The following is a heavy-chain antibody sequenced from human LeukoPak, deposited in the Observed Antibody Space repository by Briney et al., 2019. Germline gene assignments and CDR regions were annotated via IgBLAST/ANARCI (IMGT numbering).Heavy chain of an antibody. CDR3: AKRRCGGDCNFDY. CDR2: ISGSGGST. Sequence: GGSLRPSCAASGFTFSSYWMSWVRQAPGKGLEWVSAISGSGGSTYYADSVKGRFTISRDNSKNTLYLQMNSLRAEDTAVYYCAKRRCGGDCNFDYWGQGTLVTVSS. CDR1: GFTFSSYW. V-gene: IGHV3-23*01. D-gene: IGHD2-21*02. J-gene: IGHJ4*02.